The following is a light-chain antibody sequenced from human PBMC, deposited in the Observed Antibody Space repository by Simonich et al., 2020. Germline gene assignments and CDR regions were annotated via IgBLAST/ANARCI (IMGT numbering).Light chain of an antibody. CDR1: ALPKQY. CDR2: QDS. J-gene: IGLJ2*01. V-gene: IGLV3-25*03. CDR3: QSADSSGTYVV. Sequence: SYELTQPPSVSVSPGQPARITCSGDALPKQYAYWYHQKPGQPPVLVIYQDSERPSGIPERFSGASSGTTVTLTISGVQAEDEADYYCQSADSSGTYVVFGGGTKLTVL.